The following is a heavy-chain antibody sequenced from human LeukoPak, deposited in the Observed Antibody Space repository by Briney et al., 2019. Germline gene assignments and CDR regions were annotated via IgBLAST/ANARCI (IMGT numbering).Heavy chain of an antibody. V-gene: IGHV1-2*02. D-gene: IGHD2-2*01. CDR1: GYTFTGYY. CDR2: INPNSGGT. CDR3: ARDPERVDMPPVFYYYMDV. Sequence: ASVKVSCKATGYTFTGYYMHWVRQAPGQGLEWMGWINPNSGGTNYAQKFQGRVTMTRDTSISTAYMELSRLRSDDTAVYYCARDPERVDMPPVFYYYMDVWGKGTTVTVSS. J-gene: IGHJ6*03.